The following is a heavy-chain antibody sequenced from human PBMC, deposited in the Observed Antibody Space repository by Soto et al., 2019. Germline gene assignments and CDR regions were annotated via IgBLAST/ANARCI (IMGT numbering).Heavy chain of an antibody. CDR2: IWYDGSNK. J-gene: IGHJ4*02. V-gene: IGHV3-33*01. CDR1: GFTFSSYG. Sequence: GGSLRLSCAASGFTFSSYGMHWVRQAPGKGLEWVAVIWYDGSNKYYADSVKGRFTISRDNSKNTLYLQMNSLRAEDTAVYYCARDYQYFDWTPSYYFDYWGQGTLVTVSS. D-gene: IGHD3-9*01. CDR3: ARDYQYFDWTPSYYFDY.